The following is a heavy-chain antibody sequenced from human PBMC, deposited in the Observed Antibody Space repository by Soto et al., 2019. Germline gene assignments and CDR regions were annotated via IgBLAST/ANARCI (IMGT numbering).Heavy chain of an antibody. Sequence: SETLSLTCIVSGGSISNYYWSWIRQPPGKGLEWIGYIYYSGSTNYNPSLTSRVTISVDTSKNQFSLKLSSVTAVDTAVYYCARHRYSYGVYYFDYWGQGTLVTVSS. CDR1: GGSISNYY. CDR2: IYYSGST. V-gene: IGHV4-59*08. CDR3: ARHRYSYGVYYFDY. D-gene: IGHD5-18*01. J-gene: IGHJ4*02.